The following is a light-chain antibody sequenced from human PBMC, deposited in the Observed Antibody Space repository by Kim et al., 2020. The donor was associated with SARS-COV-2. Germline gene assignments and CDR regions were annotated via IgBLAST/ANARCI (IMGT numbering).Light chain of an antibody. Sequence: SYELTQPPSVSVSPGQTASITCSGDELGDKYVFWYQQKPGQSPVLVIYQDTKRPSGIPERFSASNSGNTATLTISATQATDEADYYCQAWDSGTAVVFC. V-gene: IGLV3-1*01. J-gene: IGLJ2*01. CDR1: ELGDKY. CDR3: QAWDSGTAVV. CDR2: QDT.